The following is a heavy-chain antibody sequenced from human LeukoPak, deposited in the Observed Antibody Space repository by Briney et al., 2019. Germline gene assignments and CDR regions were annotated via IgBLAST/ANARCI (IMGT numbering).Heavy chain of an antibody. V-gene: IGHV4-61*02. Sequence: SQTLSLTSSVSGGSIYSGTYYWSWIRQPAGKGLEWIGRIYTSGSTNYHPSLKSRVTVSLDISKNQFSLKLSSVTAADTAVYYCARETHMYCKSNSCYGYFDLWGRGTLVTVSS. CDR3: ARETHMYCKSNSCYGYFDL. CDR2: IYTSGST. J-gene: IGHJ2*01. D-gene: IGHD2-2*01. CDR1: GGSIYSGTYY.